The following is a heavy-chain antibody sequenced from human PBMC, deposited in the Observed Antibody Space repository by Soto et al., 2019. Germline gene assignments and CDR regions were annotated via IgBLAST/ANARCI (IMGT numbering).Heavy chain of an antibody. Sequence: EVQLVESGGGLVQPGGSLRLSCAASGFTFSSYSMNWVRQAPGKGLEWVSYISSSSSTIYYADSVKGRFTISRDNAKNSLYLQMNSLGDEDTAVYYWARGGPNDSSGWSLNWFDPWGQGTLVTVSS. V-gene: IGHV3-48*02. J-gene: IGHJ5*02. CDR1: GFTFSSYS. CDR2: ISSSSSTI. CDR3: ARGGPNDSSGWSLNWFDP. D-gene: IGHD6-19*01.